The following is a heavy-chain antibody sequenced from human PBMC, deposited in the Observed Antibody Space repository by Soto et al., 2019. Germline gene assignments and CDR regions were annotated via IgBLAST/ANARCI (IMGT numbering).Heavy chain of an antibody. Sequence: PGGSLRLSCAASGFTFSSYGMHWVRQAPGKGLEWVAVIWYDGSNKYYVDSVKGRFTISRDNSKNTLYLQMNSLRAEDTAVYYCARDRMTTVTQFDYWGQGTLVTVSS. V-gene: IGHV3-33*01. D-gene: IGHD4-17*01. CDR2: IWYDGSNK. CDR1: GFTFSSYG. CDR3: ARDRMTTVTQFDY. J-gene: IGHJ4*02.